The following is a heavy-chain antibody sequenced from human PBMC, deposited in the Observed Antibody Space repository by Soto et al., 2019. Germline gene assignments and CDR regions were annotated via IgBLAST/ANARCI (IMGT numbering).Heavy chain of an antibody. D-gene: IGHD1-26*01. CDR2: INSDASST. CDR3: ARGASYPGYYYYYYMDV. J-gene: IGHJ6*03. V-gene: IGHV3-74*01. Sequence: GGSLRLSCAASGFTFSSYLMHWVRQAPGKGLVWVSRINSDASSTSYADSVKGRFTISGDNAKNTLYLQMNSLRAEDTAVCYCARGASYPGYYYYYYMDVWGKGTTVTVSS. CDR1: GFTFSSYL.